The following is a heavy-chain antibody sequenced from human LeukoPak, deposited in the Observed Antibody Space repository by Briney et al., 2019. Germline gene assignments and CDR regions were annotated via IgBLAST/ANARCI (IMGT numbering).Heavy chain of an antibody. CDR1: GGSISSSSYY. CDR3: RAYYYDSSGYYVDY. CDR2: IYYSGST. D-gene: IGHD3-22*01. V-gene: IGHV4-39*01. Sequence: SETLSLTCTVSGGSISSSSYYWGWIRQPPGKGLEWIGSIYYSGSTYYNPSLKSRVTISVDTSKNQFSLKLSSVTAADTAVYYCRAYYYDSSGYYVDYWGREPWSPSPQ. J-gene: IGHJ4*02.